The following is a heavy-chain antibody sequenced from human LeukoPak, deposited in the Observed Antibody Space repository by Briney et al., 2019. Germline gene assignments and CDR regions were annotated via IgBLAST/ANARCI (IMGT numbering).Heavy chain of an antibody. V-gene: IGHV3-7*01. CDR1: GFTFSSHW. CDR2: INPDASEK. CDR3: ARESTGFSIDY. Sequence: GGSLRLSCAASGFTFSSHWISWVRQAPGKGLEWVANINPDASEKYYVNSVKGRFTISRDNAKNSLYLQMNSLRAEDTAVYFCARESTGFSIDYWGQGTLVTVSS. J-gene: IGHJ4*02. D-gene: IGHD1-14*01.